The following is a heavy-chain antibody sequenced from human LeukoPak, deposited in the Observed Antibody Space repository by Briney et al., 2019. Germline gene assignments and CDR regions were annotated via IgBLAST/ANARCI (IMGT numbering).Heavy chain of an antibody. CDR3: AREDIVVVPAAIPSGPLYYYMDV. CDR2: IKQDGSEK. D-gene: IGHD2-2*02. Sequence: TGGSLRLSCAASGFTFSSYWMSWVRQAPGKGLEWVANIKQDGSEKYYVDSVKGRFTISRDNAKNSLYLQMNSLRAEDTAVYYCAREDIVVVPAAIPSGPLYYYMDVWGKGTTVTVSS. V-gene: IGHV3-7*01. J-gene: IGHJ6*03. CDR1: GFTFSSYW.